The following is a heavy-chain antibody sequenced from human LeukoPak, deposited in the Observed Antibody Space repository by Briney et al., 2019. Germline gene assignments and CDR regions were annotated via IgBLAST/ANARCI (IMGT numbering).Heavy chain of an antibody. CDR2: LSDSSGST. J-gene: IGHJ6*02. V-gene: IGHV3-23*01. CDR1: GFTFSSYA. Sequence: GGSLRLSCAASGFTFSSYAMTWVRQAPGRGLEWVSALSDSSGSTYYADSVKGRFTISRDNSKNTLYLQMNSLRAEDTAVYYCAKGGAVAGPHYYNMDVWGQGTTVTVSS. CDR3: AKGGAVAGPHYYNMDV. D-gene: IGHD6-19*01.